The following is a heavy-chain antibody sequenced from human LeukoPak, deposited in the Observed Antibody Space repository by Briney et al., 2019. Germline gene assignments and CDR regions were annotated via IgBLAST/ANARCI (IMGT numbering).Heavy chain of an antibody. J-gene: IGHJ4*02. V-gene: IGHV3-21*01. D-gene: IGHD3-10*01. CDR2: ISSSSSYI. CDR3: ARDASYYYGSGSPCFDY. Sequence: GGSLRLFCGASGFTFSSYSMNWVRQAPGKGLEWVSSISSSSSYIYYADSVKGRFTISRDNAKNSLYLQKNSLRAEDTSVYYCARDASYYYGSGSPCFDYWGQGTLVTVAS. CDR1: GFTFSSYS.